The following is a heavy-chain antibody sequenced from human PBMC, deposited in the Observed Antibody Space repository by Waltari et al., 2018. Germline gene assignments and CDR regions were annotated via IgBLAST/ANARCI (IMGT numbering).Heavy chain of an antibody. V-gene: IGHV3-74*01. D-gene: IGHD7-27*01. CDR1: GFTFRSYG. CDR2: INSDGSSP. J-gene: IGHJ4*02. Sequence: EGQLVESGGGLVQPGGSLRLSCAAAGFTFRSYGRHWVRQAPGKGRVWVSRINSDGSSPRSADSVKGRFPISRDTAKNTLYLQMNSLSAEDTAVYYCASQNWGADYWGQGTLVTVSS. CDR3: ASQNWGADY.